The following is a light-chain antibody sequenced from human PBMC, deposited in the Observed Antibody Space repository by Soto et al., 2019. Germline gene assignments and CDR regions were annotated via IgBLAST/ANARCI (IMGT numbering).Light chain of an antibody. CDR1: QSLLHSNGYNY. CDR2: LGS. CDR3: MQALQTPT. J-gene: IGKJ5*01. V-gene: IGKV2-28*01. Sequence: DIVMTQSPLSLHVTPGEPASISCSSSQSLLHSNGYNYLDWYLQKPGHSPQLLIYLGSNRSSGVPDRFSGSGSGTDFTLKISRVEAEDVGVYYCMQALQTPTFGPVTRLEIK.